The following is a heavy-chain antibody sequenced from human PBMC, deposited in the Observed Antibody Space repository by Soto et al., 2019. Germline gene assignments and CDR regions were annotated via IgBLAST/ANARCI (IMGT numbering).Heavy chain of an antibody. J-gene: IGHJ4*02. D-gene: IGHD3-22*01. CDR2: ISSSDSII. Sequence: QVQLVESGGGLVKPGGSLRLSCAASGFTFSDSYMSWIRQAPGKGLEWVSYISSSDSIIYYSDSVKGRFIISRDNAKNSLYLQMNSLRAEDTAVYYCARDLGYYDSSGYFDSWGQGTLVTVSS. V-gene: IGHV3-11*01. CDR3: ARDLGYYDSSGYFDS. CDR1: GFTFSDSY.